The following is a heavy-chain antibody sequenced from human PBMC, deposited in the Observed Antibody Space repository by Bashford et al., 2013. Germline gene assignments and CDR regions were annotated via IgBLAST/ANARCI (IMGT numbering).Heavy chain of an antibody. CDR2: INPNGGGT. CDR3: ADYGAINAFHF. J-gene: IGHJ3*01. CDR1: GYTFTSYG. D-gene: IGHD4-17*01. Sequence: ASVKVSCKASGYTFTSYGISWVRQAPGQGLEWMGWINPNGGGTNIAQGFQGRVTMTSDTSISTVYMELSELTADDSAVYYCADYGAINAFHFWGQGTRVTVSS. V-gene: IGHV1-2*02.